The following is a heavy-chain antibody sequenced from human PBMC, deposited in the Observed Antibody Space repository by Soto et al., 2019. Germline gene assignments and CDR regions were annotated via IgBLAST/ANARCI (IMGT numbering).Heavy chain of an antibody. J-gene: IGHJ6*02. Sequence: SETLSLTCTVSGGSISSFYSSWIRQPPGKGLEWVGYIYYSGSTHYNPSLKSRVTISVATSKNQFSLKLSSVTAADTAVYYCAREVWHYGSGTGKRGYYYYGMDVWGQGTTVTVSS. CDR3: AREVWHYGSGTGKRGYYYYGMDV. CDR2: IYYSGST. V-gene: IGHV4-59*01. D-gene: IGHD3-10*01. CDR1: GGSISSFY.